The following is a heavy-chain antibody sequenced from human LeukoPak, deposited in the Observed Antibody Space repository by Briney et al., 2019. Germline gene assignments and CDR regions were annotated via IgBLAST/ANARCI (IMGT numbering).Heavy chain of an antibody. V-gene: IGHV3-23*01. J-gene: IGHJ4*02. D-gene: IGHD6-19*01. Sequence: GGSLRLSRAASGFTFSSYAMSWVRQAPGKGLEWVSAISGSGGSTYYADSVKGRFTISRDNSKNTLYLQMNSLRAEDTAVYYCAKGILSSGWYFDYWGQGTLVTVSS. CDR3: AKGILSSGWYFDY. CDR2: ISGSGGST. CDR1: GFTFSSYA.